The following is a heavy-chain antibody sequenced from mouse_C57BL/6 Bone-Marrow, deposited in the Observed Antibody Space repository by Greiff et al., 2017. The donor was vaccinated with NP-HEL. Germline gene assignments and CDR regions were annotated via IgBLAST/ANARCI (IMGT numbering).Heavy chain of an antibody. D-gene: IGHD2-4*01. J-gene: IGHJ4*01. CDR2: IYPGSGST. V-gene: IGHV1-55*01. CDR1: GYTFTSYW. Sequence: VQLQQPGAELVKPGASVKMSCKASGYTFTSYWITWVKQRPGQGLEWIGDIYPGSGSTNYNEKFKSKATLTVDTASSTAYMQVSSLTSEDSAVYYCARDYDGAMDYWGQGTSVTVSS. CDR3: ARDYDGAMDY.